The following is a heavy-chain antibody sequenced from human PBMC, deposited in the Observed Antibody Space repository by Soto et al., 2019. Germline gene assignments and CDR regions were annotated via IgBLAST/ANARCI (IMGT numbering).Heavy chain of an antibody. V-gene: IGHV1-18*01. CDR2: ISAYNGNT. D-gene: IGHD2-15*01. Sequence: QVQLVQSGAEVKKPGASVKVSCKASGYTFTSYGISWVRQAPGQGLEWMGWISAYNGNTNYAQKLQGRVTMTTDTCTRPADIELESMGADDRAVYYCAEVEVVVEVLAGGDYWGQGTLVTVSS. CDR3: AEVEVVVEVLAGGDY. CDR1: GYTFTSYG. J-gene: IGHJ4*02.